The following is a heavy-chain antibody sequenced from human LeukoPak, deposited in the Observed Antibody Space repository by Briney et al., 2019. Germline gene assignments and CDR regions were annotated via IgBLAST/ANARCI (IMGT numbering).Heavy chain of an antibody. CDR1: GGSLSGYY. J-gene: IGHJ4*02. Sequence: PSETLSLTCAVYGGSLSGYYWSWIRQPPGKGLEWIGEINHSGSTNYNPSLKSRVTISVDTSKNQFSLKLSSVTAADTAVYYCARESLVGYSSSWYPLDYWGQGTLVTVSS. V-gene: IGHV4-34*01. D-gene: IGHD6-13*01. CDR3: ARESLVGYSSSWYPLDY. CDR2: INHSGST.